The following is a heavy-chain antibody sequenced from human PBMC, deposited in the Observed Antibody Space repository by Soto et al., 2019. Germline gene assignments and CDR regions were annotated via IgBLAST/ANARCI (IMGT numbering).Heavy chain of an antibody. Sequence: PGGSLRLSCAASGFSFSDYYMSWMRQAPGKGLEWVSYISSSGSTIYYADSVKGRFTISRDNAKNSLYLQMNSLRAEDTALYYCARAWPPITSSYYYLDVWGKGSTVTVSS. V-gene: IGHV3-11*01. CDR1: GFSFSDYY. J-gene: IGHJ6*03. CDR3: ARAWPPITSSYYYLDV. CDR2: ISSSGSTI. D-gene: IGHD1-20*01.